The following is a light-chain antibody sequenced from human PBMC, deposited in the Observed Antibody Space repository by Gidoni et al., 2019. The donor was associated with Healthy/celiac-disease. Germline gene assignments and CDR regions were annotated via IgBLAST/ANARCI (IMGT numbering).Light chain of an antibody. CDR3: NSRDSSGNLYV. V-gene: IGLV3-19*01. CDR2: GKN. CDR1: SLSSYY. J-gene: IGLJ1*01. Sequence: SSELTQDPAVSLALGQTVRITCQGDSLSSYYASWYQQKPGQAPVLVIYGKNNRPSGIPDRFSGSSSGNTASLTITGAQAEDEADYYCNSRDSSGNLYVFGTGTKVTVL.